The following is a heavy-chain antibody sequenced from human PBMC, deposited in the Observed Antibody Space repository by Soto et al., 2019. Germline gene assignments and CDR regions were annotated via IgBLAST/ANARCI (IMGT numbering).Heavy chain of an antibody. CDR1: GFSLDDYT. CDR2: ITWNSDKR. D-gene: IGHD1-1*01. J-gene: IGHJ6*02. V-gene: IGHV3-9*01. CDR3: GKGVRRTWNEMGV. Sequence: EVQLVESGGDLLQPGGSLRLSCAGFGFSLDDYTMHWVRQAPGKGLEWVTGITWNSDKRAYAASVRGRFTVSKDSAKNSLYLEMNSLRIEDTALYYCGKGVRRTWNEMGVWGQGTAVIVSS.